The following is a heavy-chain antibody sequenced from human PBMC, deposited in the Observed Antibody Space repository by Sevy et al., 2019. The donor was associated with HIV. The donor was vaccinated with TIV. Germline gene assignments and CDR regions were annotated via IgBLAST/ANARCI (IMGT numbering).Heavy chain of an antibody. Sequence: GGSLRLSCATSGFNFNNTWMSWVRQAPGKGLEWVGRVKSEVDGGTRDYAAPVRGRFTMLRDDSRSTLYLQMDTLTSEDTAVYYCTTGGGSITVAGTPFDYWGQGTQVTVSS. J-gene: IGHJ4*02. CDR1: GFNFNNTW. CDR2: VKSEVDGGTR. V-gene: IGHV3-15*01. D-gene: IGHD6-19*01. CDR3: TTGGGSITVAGTPFDY.